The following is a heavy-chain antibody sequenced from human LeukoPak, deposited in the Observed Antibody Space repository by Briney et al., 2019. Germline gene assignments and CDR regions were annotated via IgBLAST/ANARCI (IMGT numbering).Heavy chain of an antibody. J-gene: IGHJ5*02. CDR2: TYYRSKWYN. CDR3: ARVVVDCSGGSCYSGWFDP. V-gene: IGHV6-1*01. D-gene: IGHD2-15*01. Sequence: SQTLSLTCAISGDSVSSNSAAWNWIRQSPSRGLEWLGRTYYRSKWYNDYAVSVKSRITINPDTSKNQFSLQLNSVTPEDTAVYYCARVVVDCSGGSCYSGWFDPRGQGTLVTVSS. CDR1: GDSVSSNSAA.